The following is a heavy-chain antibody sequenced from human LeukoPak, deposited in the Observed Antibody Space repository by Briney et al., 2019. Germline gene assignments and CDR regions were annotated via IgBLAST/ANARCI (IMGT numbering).Heavy chain of an antibody. CDR3: AKGVWAPRFDS. V-gene: IGHV4-34*01. CDR1: GASFSYDY. Sequence: SETLSLTCAVYGASFSYDYWSWIRQAPGRGLEWIGEINHSGSITYNPSLKSRVTISAEKSKSQFSLRLTSVTAADTAVYYCAKGVWAPRFDSWGQGTLVTVSS. J-gene: IGHJ5*01. D-gene: IGHD7-27*01. CDR2: INHSGSI.